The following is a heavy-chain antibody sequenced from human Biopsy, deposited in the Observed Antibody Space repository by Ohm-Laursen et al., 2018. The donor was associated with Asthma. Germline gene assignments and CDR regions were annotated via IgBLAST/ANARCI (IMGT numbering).Heavy chain of an antibody. Sequence: SLRLSCTATGFSFSRYGMHWVRQAPGKGLEWVAVISFDGSNKYYGDSVKGRFTIARDNSKNTVYLQMNSLRAEDTAVYYCASYEVVTAILPMDVWGQGTKVTVSS. D-gene: IGHD2-21*02. J-gene: IGHJ6*02. CDR2: ISFDGSNK. V-gene: IGHV3-30*03. CDR3: ASYEVVTAILPMDV. CDR1: GFSFSRYG.